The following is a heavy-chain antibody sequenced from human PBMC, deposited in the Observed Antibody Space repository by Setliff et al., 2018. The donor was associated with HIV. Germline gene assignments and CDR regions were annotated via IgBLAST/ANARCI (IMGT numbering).Heavy chain of an antibody. CDR1: GFSFGDFA. CDR2: IRTKAHGGTT. D-gene: IGHD3-16*01. J-gene: IGHJ4*02. V-gene: IGHV3-49*04. CDR3: ARNQGKSFGQGFDY. Sequence: PGGSLRLSCTASGFSFGDFALNWVRQAPGKGLEWIGFIRTKAHGGTTEYAASVQGRFTISRDESKNSLFLQMNSLSTEDTAVYYCARNQGKSFGQGFDYWGQGTLVTVSS.